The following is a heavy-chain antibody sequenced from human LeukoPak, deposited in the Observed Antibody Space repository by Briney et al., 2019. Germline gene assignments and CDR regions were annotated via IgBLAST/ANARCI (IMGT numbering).Heavy chain of an antibody. CDR2: IWYDGSNK. J-gene: IGHJ6*02. CDR3: ARDEMAPYYYGMDV. D-gene: IGHD5-24*01. CDR1: GFTFSSYG. Sequence: GRSLRLSCAASGFTFSSYGMPWVRQAPGKGLEWVAVIWYDGSNKYYADSVKGRFTISRDNSKNTLYLQMNSLRAEDTAVYYCARDEMAPYYYGMDVWGQGTTVTASS. V-gene: IGHV3-33*01.